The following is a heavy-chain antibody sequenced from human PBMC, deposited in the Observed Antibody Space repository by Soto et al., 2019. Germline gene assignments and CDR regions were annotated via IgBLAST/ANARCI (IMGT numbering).Heavy chain of an antibody. CDR2: ISVGGTTI. D-gene: IGHD4-17*01. J-gene: IGHJ4*02. Sequence: EVQLLESGGGLVRPGGSLRLSCEGSEFTFRTYAMTWVRQAPGKGLEWVSAISVGGTTITYADSVKGRFTISRDNSKNPLFLQMNSLRAEDTAIYYCAKDPNGDYIGAFDSWGQGTLVIVSS. CDR3: AKDPNGDYIGAFDS. CDR1: EFTFRTYA. V-gene: IGHV3-23*01.